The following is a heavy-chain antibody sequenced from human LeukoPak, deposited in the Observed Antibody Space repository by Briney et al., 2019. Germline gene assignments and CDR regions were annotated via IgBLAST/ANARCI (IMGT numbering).Heavy chain of an antibody. J-gene: IGHJ6*03. CDR1: GYIFTNYA. D-gene: IGHD3-10*01. Sequence: ASVKVSCKASGYIFTNYAISWVRQAPGQGLEWMGWISTYNGNTKNAQKLQGRVTMTTDTSTSTAYMELSRLRSDDTAVYYCARDPTDYYGSGSYYYYYMDVWGKGTTVTVSS. CDR3: ARDPTDYYGSGSYYYYYMDV. CDR2: ISTYNGNT. V-gene: IGHV1-18*01.